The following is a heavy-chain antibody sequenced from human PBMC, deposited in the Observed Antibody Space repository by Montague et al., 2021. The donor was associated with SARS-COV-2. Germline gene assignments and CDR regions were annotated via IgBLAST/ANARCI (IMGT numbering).Heavy chain of an antibody. Sequence: CAISGDSVSSNTATWNWIRQSPSRGLEWLGRTYYRSKWYHDYAISLKSRITINPDTSKNQFSLQLSSVAPEDTAVSYCARTTTRMLYPENAFDIWGHGTMVTVSS. CDR2: TYYRSKWYH. D-gene: IGHD2-15*01. J-gene: IGHJ3*02. CDR3: ARTTTRMLYPENAFDI. V-gene: IGHV6-1*01. CDR1: GDSVSSNTAT.